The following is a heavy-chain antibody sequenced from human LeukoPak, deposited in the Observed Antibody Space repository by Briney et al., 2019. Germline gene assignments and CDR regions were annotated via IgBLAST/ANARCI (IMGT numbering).Heavy chain of an antibody. CDR3: AKDLTTYYDILTGSDAFDI. CDR2: IIPILGIA. Sequence: SVKVSCKASGGTFSSYAISWVRQAPGQGLEWMGRIIPILGIANYAQKFQGRVTITADKSTSTAYMELSSLRAEDTAVYYCAKDLTTYYDILTGSDAFDIWGQGTMVTVSS. J-gene: IGHJ3*02. V-gene: IGHV1-69*04. D-gene: IGHD3-9*01. CDR1: GGTFSSYA.